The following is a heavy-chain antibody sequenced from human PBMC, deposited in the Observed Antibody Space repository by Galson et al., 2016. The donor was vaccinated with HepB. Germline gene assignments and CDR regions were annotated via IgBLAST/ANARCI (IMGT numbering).Heavy chain of an antibody. Sequence: SVKVSCKASGCTFNSYAISWVRQAPGQGLEWMGGVIPSFGAANYADNFQGRVTITADDSTSTAYMELTSLRSEDTAVYYCASRVSNRTHSGGYYVRWYFDLWGRGTLVTVSS. V-gene: IGHV1-69*13. CDR3: ASRVSNRTHSGGYYVRWYFDL. CDR1: GCTFNSYA. J-gene: IGHJ2*01. CDR2: VIPSFGAA. D-gene: IGHD1-26*01.